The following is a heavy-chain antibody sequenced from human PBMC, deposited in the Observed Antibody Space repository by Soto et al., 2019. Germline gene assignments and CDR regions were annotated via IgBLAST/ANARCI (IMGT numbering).Heavy chain of an antibody. D-gene: IGHD3-22*01. J-gene: IGHJ6*02. Sequence: GASVKVSCKASGYTFTSYYIHWVRQAPGRGLEWMGIINPSCGSTSYAQKFQGRVTMTRDTSTSTVYMELSSLRSEDTAVYYCARDMRYSSGSHYYYYGMDVWGQGTTVTVSS. CDR1: GYTFTSYY. V-gene: IGHV1-46*01. CDR3: ARDMRYSSGSHYYYYGMDV. CDR2: INPSCGST.